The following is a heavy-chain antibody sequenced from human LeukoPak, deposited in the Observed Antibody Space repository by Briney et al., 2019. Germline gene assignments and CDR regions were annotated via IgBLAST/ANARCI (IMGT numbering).Heavy chain of an antibody. D-gene: IGHD2-2*03. Sequence: SGTLSLTCAVSGGSISSSNWWSWVRHPPGKGLEWIGEIYHSGSTNYNPSLKSRVTISVDKSKNQFSLKLSSVTAADTAVYYCARHLDIVVVPAANAFDIWGQGTMVTVSS. V-gene: IGHV4-4*02. J-gene: IGHJ3*02. CDR2: IYHSGST. CDR1: GGSISSSNW. CDR3: ARHLDIVVVPAANAFDI.